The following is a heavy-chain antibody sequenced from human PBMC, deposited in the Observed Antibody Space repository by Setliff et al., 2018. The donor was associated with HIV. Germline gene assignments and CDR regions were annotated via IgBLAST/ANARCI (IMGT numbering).Heavy chain of an antibody. CDR2: ITPFVGIT. V-gene: IGHV1-69*10. Sequence: GASVKVSCKASGGTFSDFRITWVRQAPGQGLEWMGEITPFVGITNYAQKFRGRVTISADESTATAYIELSSLTSQDTAVYYCARDKGIREAASLDYWGQGSLVTVSS. D-gene: IGHD6-13*01. CDR3: ARDKGIREAASLDY. J-gene: IGHJ4*02. CDR1: GGTFSDFR.